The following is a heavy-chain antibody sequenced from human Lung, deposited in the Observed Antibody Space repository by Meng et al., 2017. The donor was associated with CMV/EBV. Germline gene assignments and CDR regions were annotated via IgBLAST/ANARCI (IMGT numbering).Heavy chain of an antibody. CDR1: GFTFSSYG. Sequence: SCAASGFTFSSYGMHWVRQAPGKGLEWVAFIRYDGSNKYYADSVKGRFTISRDNSKNTLYLQMNSLRSDDTAVYYCAREARAAGTDEYFDYWCQGTLVTVSS. D-gene: IGHD6-13*01. V-gene: IGHV3-30*02. J-gene: IGHJ4*02. CDR2: IRYDGSNK. CDR3: AREARAAGTDEYFDY.